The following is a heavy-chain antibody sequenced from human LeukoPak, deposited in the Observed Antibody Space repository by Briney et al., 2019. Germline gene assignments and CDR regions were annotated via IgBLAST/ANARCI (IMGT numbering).Heavy chain of an antibody. J-gene: IGHJ4*02. V-gene: IGHV3-72*01. Sequence: GGSLRVSRAASGFSFSDHYMDWVRQAPGKGLQWVGRIRNKPNSYTTDFAASVKGRFTISRDDSKNSLYLQMNSLKTEDTAVYYCTSGYCSGGSCYQGAGYWGQGALVTVSS. CDR1: GFSFSDHY. D-gene: IGHD2-15*01. CDR2: IRNKPNSYTT. CDR3: TSGYCSGGSCYQGAGY.